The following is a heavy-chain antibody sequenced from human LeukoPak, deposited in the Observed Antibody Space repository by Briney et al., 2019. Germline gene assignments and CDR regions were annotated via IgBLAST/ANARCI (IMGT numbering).Heavy chain of an antibody. V-gene: IGHV3-23*01. D-gene: IGHD3-22*01. CDR3: AKDANYLRSSGYLVPIDL. CDR2: ISGNGLGT. CDR1: GFTFSRNA. Sequence: GGSLRPSCAASGFTFSRNAMNWVRQAPGKGLEWVAAISGNGLGTHYADSVKGRFNISRDNSRNTLYLQMNSLRIEDTAFYYCAKDANYLRSSGYLVPIDLWGQGTLVPVSA. J-gene: IGHJ1*01.